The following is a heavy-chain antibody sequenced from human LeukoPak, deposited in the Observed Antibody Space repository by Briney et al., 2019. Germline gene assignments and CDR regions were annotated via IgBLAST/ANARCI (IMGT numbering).Heavy chain of an antibody. CDR3: AKDRTRMVATLNWFDP. J-gene: IGHJ5*02. CDR2: ISGSGGST. Sequence: GGSLRLSCAASGFTFSSYDMSWVRQAPGKGLEWVSAISGSGGSTYYADSVKGRFTISRDNSKNTLYLQMNSLRAEDTAVYYCAKDRTRMVATLNWFDPWGQGTLVTVSS. V-gene: IGHV3-23*01. CDR1: GFTFSSYD. D-gene: IGHD5-12*01.